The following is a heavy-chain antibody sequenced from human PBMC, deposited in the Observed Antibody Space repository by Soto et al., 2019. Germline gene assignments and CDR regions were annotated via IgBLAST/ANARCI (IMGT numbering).Heavy chain of an antibody. J-gene: IGHJ6*02. Sequence: VASVKVSCKASGYTFTSYGISWVRQAPGQGLEWMGWISAYNGNTNYAQKLQGRVTMTTDTSTSTAYMELRSLRSDDTAVYYCAAPYDFWSGYSTTPYYYYGMDVWGQGTTVTVSS. V-gene: IGHV1-18*01. CDR2: ISAYNGNT. D-gene: IGHD3-3*01. CDR3: AAPYDFWSGYSTTPYYYYGMDV. CDR1: GYTFTSYG.